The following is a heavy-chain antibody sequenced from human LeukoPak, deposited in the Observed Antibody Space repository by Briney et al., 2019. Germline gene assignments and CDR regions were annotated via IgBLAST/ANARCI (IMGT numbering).Heavy chain of an antibody. CDR3: AREHNWYFDL. CDR1: GGSISSYY. V-gene: IGHV4-59*01. Sequence: SETLSLTCTVSGGSISSYYWSWIRQPPGKGLEWIGYIYCSGSTNYNPSLKSRVTISVDTSKNQFSLKLSSVTAADTAVYYCAREHNWYFDLWGVAPWSLSPQ. J-gene: IGHJ2*01. CDR2: IYCSGST.